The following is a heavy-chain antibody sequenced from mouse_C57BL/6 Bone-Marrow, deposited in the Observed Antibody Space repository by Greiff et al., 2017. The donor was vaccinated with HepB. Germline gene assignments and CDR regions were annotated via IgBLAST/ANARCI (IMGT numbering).Heavy chain of an antibody. CDR3: ARKNYSSMDY. CDR1: GYTFTSYW. J-gene: IGHJ4*01. D-gene: IGHD2-12*01. Sequence: VQLKQPGAELVRPGTSVKLSCKASGYTFTSYWMHWVKQRPGQRLEWIGVIDPSDSYTNYNQKFKGKATLTVDTSSSTAYMQLSSLTSEDSAVYYCARKNYSSMDYWGQGTSVTVSS. CDR2: IDPSDSYT. V-gene: IGHV1-59*01.